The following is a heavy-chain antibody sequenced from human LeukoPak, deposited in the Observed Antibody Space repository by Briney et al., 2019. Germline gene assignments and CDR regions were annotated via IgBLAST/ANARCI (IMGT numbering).Heavy chain of an antibody. CDR3: ASYTYYYDSSGRRWFDP. V-gene: IGHV1-69*05. CDR1: GGTFSSYA. D-gene: IGHD3-22*01. Sequence: ASVKVSCKASGGTFSSYAISWVRQAPGQGLEWMGRIIPIFGTANYAQKFQGRVTITTDESTSTAYMELSSLRSEDTAVSYCASYTYYYDSSGRRWFDPWGQGTLVTVSS. CDR2: IIPIFGTA. J-gene: IGHJ5*02.